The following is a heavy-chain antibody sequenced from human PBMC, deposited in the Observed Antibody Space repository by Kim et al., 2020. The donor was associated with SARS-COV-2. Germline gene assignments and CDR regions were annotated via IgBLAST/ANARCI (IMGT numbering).Heavy chain of an antibody. Sequence: SETLSLTCAVYGGSFSGYYWSWIRQPPGKGLEWIGEINHSGSTNYNPSLKSRVTISVDTAKNQISLKLSSVTAADTAVYYCAGGRGETTVVTLGLGYYYYYGMDVWGQGTTVTVSS. J-gene: IGHJ6*02. CDR3: AGGRGETTVVTLGLGYYYYYGMDV. CDR1: GGSFSGYY. V-gene: IGHV4-34*01. CDR2: INHSGST. D-gene: IGHD4-17*01.